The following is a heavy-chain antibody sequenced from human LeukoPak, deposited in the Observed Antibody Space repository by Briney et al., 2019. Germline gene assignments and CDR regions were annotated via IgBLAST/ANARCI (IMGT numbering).Heavy chain of an antibody. V-gene: IGHV1-46*01. CDR3: ARAEGYSSSSVIGETHSGRGPKYYFDY. Sequence: ASVKVSCKASGGTFSSYAISWVRQAPGQGLEWMGIINPSGGSTSYAQKFQGRVTMTRDTSTSTVYMELSSLRSEDTAVYYCARAEGYSSSSVIGETHSGRGPKYYFDYWGQGTLVTVSS. CDR2: INPSGGST. D-gene: IGHD6-6*01. J-gene: IGHJ4*02. CDR1: GGTFSSYA.